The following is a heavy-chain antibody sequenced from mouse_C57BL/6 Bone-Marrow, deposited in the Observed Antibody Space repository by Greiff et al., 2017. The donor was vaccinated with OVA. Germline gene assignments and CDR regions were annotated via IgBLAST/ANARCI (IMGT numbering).Heavy chain of an antibody. D-gene: IGHD6-1*01. CDR3: AWADCCRTSYWYFAV. CDR2: FHPYNDDT. Sequence: VQLQQSGAELVKPGASVKMSCKASGYTFTTYPIEWMKQNHGKSLEWIGNFHPYNDDTKYNEKFKGKATLTVEKSSSTVYLELSRLTSDDSAVYSCAWADCCRTSYWYFAVWGTGTTVTVSS. J-gene: IGHJ1*03. V-gene: IGHV1-47*01. CDR1: GYTFTTYP.